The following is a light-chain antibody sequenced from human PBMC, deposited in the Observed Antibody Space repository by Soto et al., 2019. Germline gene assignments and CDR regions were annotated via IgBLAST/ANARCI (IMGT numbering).Light chain of an antibody. Sequence: EIVLTQSPGTLSLSPGEKATLSCRASQSVTSGYLAWYQQKPGQAPRLLIYGASRRATGIPDRFSGSGSGTEFTLTISSLQSEDFAVYYCQQYNNWPHTFGQGTKLEIK. CDR3: QQYNNWPHT. V-gene: IGKV3-20*01. CDR1: QSVTSGY. J-gene: IGKJ2*01. CDR2: GAS.